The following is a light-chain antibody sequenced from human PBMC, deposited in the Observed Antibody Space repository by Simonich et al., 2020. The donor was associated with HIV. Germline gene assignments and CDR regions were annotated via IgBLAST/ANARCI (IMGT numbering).Light chain of an antibody. Sequence: QSALTQPASVSGSPGQSITISCTGTSSDVGGYNYVSWYQQHPGKAPKLMIYDVSNRPSGVSNRFSGSKSGTTASLTISGLQAEDEADYYCSSYTSSNNLVFGGGTKLTVL. CDR2: DVS. CDR3: SSYTSSNNLV. J-gene: IGLJ2*01. CDR1: SSDVGGYNY. V-gene: IGLV2-14*03.